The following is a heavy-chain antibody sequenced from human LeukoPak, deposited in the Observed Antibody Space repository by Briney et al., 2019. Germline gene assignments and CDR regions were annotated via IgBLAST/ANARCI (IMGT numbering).Heavy chain of an antibody. Sequence: SETLSLTCTVSGGSISSYYWSWIRQPAGMGLEWIGRIYTSGSTNYNPSLKSRVTMSVDTSKNQFSLKLSSVTAADTAVYYCARVRVVVPAAIAGAFDIWGQGTMVTVSS. CDR1: GGSISSYY. CDR2: IYTSGST. J-gene: IGHJ3*02. D-gene: IGHD2-2*02. CDR3: ARVRVVVPAAIAGAFDI. V-gene: IGHV4-4*07.